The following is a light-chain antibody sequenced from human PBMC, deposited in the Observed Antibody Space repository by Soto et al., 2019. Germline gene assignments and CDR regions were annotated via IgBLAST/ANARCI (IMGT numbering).Light chain of an antibody. CDR3: SSYTSSSTQV. Sequence: QSALTQPASVSGSPGQSITISCTGTSSDVGAYNFVSWYQQHPGKVPKLMIFDVSSRPSGVSDRFSGSKSGNTASLTISGLQAEDEVEYYCSSYTSSSTQVFGSGTKLTVL. CDR1: SSDVGAYNF. CDR2: DVS. V-gene: IGLV2-14*03. J-gene: IGLJ1*01.